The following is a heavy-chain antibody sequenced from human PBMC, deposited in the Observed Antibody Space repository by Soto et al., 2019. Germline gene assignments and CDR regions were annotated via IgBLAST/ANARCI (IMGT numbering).Heavy chain of an antibody. Sequence: WETLSLTCTVSGGSISSSSYYWGWIRQPPGKGLEWIGSIYYSGSTYYNPSLKSRVTISVDTSKNQFSLKLSSVTAADTAVYYCARHDHGITGHGEDYWGQGTLVTVSS. CDR2: IYYSGST. V-gene: IGHV4-39*01. CDR3: ARHDHGITGHGEDY. CDR1: GGSISSSSYY. J-gene: IGHJ4*02. D-gene: IGHD1-20*01.